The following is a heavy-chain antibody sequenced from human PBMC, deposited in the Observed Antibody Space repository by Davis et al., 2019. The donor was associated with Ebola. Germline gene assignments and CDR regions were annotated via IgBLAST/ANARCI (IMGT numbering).Heavy chain of an antibody. J-gene: IGHJ4*02. CDR1: GFTFSNYG. D-gene: IGHD5-18*01. CDR3: ARDRVGGYSYGYMGY. V-gene: IGHV3-33*01. Sequence: GESLKISCAASGFTFSNYGMHWVRQAPGKGLEWVALIWYDGGNKYYADSVKGRFTISRDNSKNTLYLQMNSLRAEDTAVYYCARDRVGGYSYGYMGYWGQGTLVTVSS. CDR2: IWYDGGNK.